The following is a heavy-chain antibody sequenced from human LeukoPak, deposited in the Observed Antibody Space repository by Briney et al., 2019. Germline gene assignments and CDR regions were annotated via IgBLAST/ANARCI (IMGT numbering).Heavy chain of an antibody. CDR2: ISSSRTTI. J-gene: IGHJ4*02. Sequence: GGSLRLSCAASGFTFSSYSMNWVRQAPGKGLEWVSYISSSRTTIYYTDAVKGRFTISRDNAKNSLYLQMNSLRAEDTAVYYRARAEGLDYWGQGTLVTVSS. CDR1: GFTFSSYS. V-gene: IGHV3-48*04. CDR3: ARAEGLDY.